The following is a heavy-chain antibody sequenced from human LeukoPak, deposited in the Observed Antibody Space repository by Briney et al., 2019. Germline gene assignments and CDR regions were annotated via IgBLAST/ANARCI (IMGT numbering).Heavy chain of an antibody. D-gene: IGHD2-15*01. CDR2: IYYTGST. CDR1: GDSTSSYY. J-gene: IGHJ4*02. CDR3: ASLTRGCSGGSCYPYFDY. V-gene: IGHV4-59*01. Sequence: SETLSLTCTVSGDSTSSYYWSWIRQPPGKALEWIGYIYYTGSTNYNPSLKSRVTISVDTSKNQFSLKLSSVTAADTAVYYCASLTRGCSGGSCYPYFDYWGQGTLVTVSS.